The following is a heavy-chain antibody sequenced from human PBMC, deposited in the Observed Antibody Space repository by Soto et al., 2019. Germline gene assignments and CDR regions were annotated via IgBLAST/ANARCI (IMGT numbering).Heavy chain of an antibody. D-gene: IGHD6-19*01. Sequence: QVQLVESGGGVVQPGRSLRLSCVASGFTFSTTGMHWVRQVPGKGLEWVAMISHDGGATYYADSVKGRFTISRDTSKSTLYLQMNSMRLEDTAVYHCAKDLYGCGWYNYFDPWGQGTLVTVSS. CDR2: ISHDGGAT. CDR1: GFTFSTTG. CDR3: AKDLYGCGWYNYFDP. V-gene: IGHV3-30*18. J-gene: IGHJ5*02.